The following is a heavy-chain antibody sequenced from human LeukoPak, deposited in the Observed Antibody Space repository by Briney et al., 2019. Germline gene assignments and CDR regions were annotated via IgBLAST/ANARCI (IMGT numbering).Heavy chain of an antibody. V-gene: IGHV4-31*03. CDR2: IYYSGTT. J-gene: IGHJ4*02. Sequence: SETLSLTCTVSGGPISSGAYLWSWIRQHPGKGLEWIGFIYYSGTTYYNPSLKSRLTLSKDTSKNHFSLTLSSVTAADTAVYYCARAHGSGGDYFDYWGQGTLVTVSS. CDR3: ARAHGSGGDYFDY. D-gene: IGHD5-12*01. CDR1: GGPISSGAYL.